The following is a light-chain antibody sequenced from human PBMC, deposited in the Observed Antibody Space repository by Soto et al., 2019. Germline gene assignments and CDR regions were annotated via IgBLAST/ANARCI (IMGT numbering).Light chain of an antibody. CDR3: QQSLTTPLT. V-gene: IGKV1-39*01. Sequence: DIQMTQSPSSLSASVVDRVTITCRASQSIGRFLNWHRQKPGKPPNVLINVASTLRSGVPSRFSGSGSGTDFNLTINSLQPEDFATYFCQQSLTTPLTFGGGTKVDIK. CDR2: VAS. CDR1: QSIGRF. J-gene: IGKJ4*01.